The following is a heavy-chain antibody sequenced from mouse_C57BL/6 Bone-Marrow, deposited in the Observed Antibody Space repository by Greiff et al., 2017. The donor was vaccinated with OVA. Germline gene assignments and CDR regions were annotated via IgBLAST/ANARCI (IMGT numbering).Heavy chain of an antibody. Sequence: EVQVVESEGGLVQPGSSMKLSCTPSGFTFSDYYMAWVRQVPEKGLEWVANINYDGSSTYYLDSLKSRFIISRDNAKNILYLQMSSLKSEDTATYYCARDLGDYGWYFDVWGTGTTVTVSS. V-gene: IGHV5-16*01. D-gene: IGHD2-4*01. CDR3: ARDLGDYGWYFDV. J-gene: IGHJ1*03. CDR1: GFTFSDYY. CDR2: INYDGSST.